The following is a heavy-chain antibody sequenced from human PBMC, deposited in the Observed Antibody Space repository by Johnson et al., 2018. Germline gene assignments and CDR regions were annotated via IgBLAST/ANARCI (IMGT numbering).Heavy chain of an antibody. Sequence: EVQLLESGGGLVQPGGSXTLSCAASGFPVSGDYMTWVRQAPGMALESVSVIYSAGSTNYADSVTCRFTISRDISKNTLYLKMNTLRAEDTAVYFCARTSRGAVDIWGQGTMVSVSS. CDR1: GFPVSGDY. V-gene: IGHV3-66*02. J-gene: IGHJ3*02. CDR3: ARTSRGAVDI. D-gene: IGHD3-10*01. CDR2: IYSAGST.